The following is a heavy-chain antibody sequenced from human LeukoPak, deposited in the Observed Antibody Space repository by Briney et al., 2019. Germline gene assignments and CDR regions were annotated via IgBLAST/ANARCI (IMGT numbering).Heavy chain of an antibody. CDR3: ARGYYYDSSGSVAPFDY. Sequence: PGGSLRPSCAASGFTFSSYAMHWVRQAPGKGLEWVAVISYDVTNKYYADSVKGRFTISRDNSKNTLYLQMNSLRAEDTAVYYCARGYYYDSSGSVAPFDYWGQGILVTVSS. V-gene: IGHV3-30*04. J-gene: IGHJ4*02. CDR2: ISYDVTNK. CDR1: GFTFSSYA. D-gene: IGHD3-22*01.